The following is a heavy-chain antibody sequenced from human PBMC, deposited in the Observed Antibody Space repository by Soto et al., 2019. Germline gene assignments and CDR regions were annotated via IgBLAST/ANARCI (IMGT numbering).Heavy chain of an antibody. J-gene: IGHJ4*02. CDR1: GGSISSGGYS. CDR3: ARAGIYMESLIYDSQLDY. D-gene: IGHD3-22*01. V-gene: IGHV4-30-2*01. CDR2: IYHSGST. Sequence: SETLSLTCAVSGGSISSGGYSWSWIRQPPGKGLEWIGYIYHSGSTYYNPSLKSRVTISVDRSKNQFSLKLSSVTAADTAVYYCARAGIYMESLIYDSQLDYWGQGTLVTVSS.